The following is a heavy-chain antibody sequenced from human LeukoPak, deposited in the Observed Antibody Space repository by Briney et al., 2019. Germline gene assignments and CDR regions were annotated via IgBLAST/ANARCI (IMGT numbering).Heavy chain of an antibody. D-gene: IGHD3-22*01. CDR2: INHSEST. Sequence: SETLSLTCAVYGGSFSGYYWSWIRQPPGKGLEWIGEINHSESTNYSPSLKSRVSISVDTSRNQFSLKLSSVTAADTAVYYCARLMGYYDSSGYPDDYWGQGTLVTVSS. CDR3: ARLMGYYDSSGYPDDY. J-gene: IGHJ4*02. CDR1: GGSFSGYY. V-gene: IGHV4-34*01.